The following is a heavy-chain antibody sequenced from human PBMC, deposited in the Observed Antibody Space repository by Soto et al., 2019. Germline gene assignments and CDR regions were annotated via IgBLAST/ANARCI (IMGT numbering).Heavy chain of an antibody. CDR2: IDPADSYA. Sequence: GESLKISCRGSGYSFVTFWITWVRQMPGKGLEWMGRIDPADSYARYSPSFEGHVTMSVDRSINTAYLQWSSLKASDSAIYYCAKNVEDLYFGLDAWGQGTSVTVSS. D-gene: IGHD2-15*01. CDR1: GYSFVTFW. J-gene: IGHJ6*02. V-gene: IGHV5-10-1*01. CDR3: AKNVEDLYFGLDA.